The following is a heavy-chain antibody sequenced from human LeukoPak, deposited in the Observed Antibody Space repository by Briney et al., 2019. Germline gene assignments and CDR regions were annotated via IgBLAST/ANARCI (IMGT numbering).Heavy chain of an antibody. D-gene: IGHD2-8*02. CDR3: VRDLVVYGNIDY. Sequence: SETLSLTCTVSGYSISSGYYWGWVRQSPGKGLEWIGTIYHSGTTYYNPSIKGRLSISMDTSKNQFSLKLTSVTAADTAVYFCVRDLVVYGNIDYWGQGTLVTVSS. V-gene: IGHV4-38-2*02. J-gene: IGHJ4*02. CDR1: GYSISSGYY. CDR2: IYHSGTT.